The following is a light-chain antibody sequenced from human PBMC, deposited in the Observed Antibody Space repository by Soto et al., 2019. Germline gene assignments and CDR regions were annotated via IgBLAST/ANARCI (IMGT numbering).Light chain of an antibody. V-gene: IGLV2-11*01. CDR1: NSDVGDYNY. J-gene: IGLJ1*01. CDR3: CSHAGTYSFV. CDR2: DVS. Sequence: QSALTQPRSVSGAPGQSVTISCTGTNSDVGDYNYVSWYQQHPGKAPKLMIYDVSKRPSGVPDRFSGSKSGNMASLTISGLQADDEADYYCCSHAGTYSFVFGSGTKLTVL.